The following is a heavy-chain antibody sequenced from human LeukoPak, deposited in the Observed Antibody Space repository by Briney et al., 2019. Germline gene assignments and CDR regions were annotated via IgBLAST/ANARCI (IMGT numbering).Heavy chain of an antibody. CDR3: ARRSYDFWSGYHGNWFDP. J-gene: IGHJ5*02. D-gene: IGHD3-3*01. Sequence: SETLSLTCAVYGGSFGGSYWSWIRQPPGKGLEWIGEINHSGSTNYNPSLKSRVTISVDTSKNQFSLKLSSVTAAETAVYYCARRSYDFWSGYHGNWFDPWGQGTLVTVAS. CDR1: GGSFGGSY. CDR2: INHSGST. V-gene: IGHV4-34*01.